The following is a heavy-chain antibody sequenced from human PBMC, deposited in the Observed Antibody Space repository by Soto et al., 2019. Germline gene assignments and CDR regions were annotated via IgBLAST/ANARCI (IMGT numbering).Heavy chain of an antibody. V-gene: IGHV5-51*01. J-gene: IGHJ4*02. CDR3: VGPKRALLWWSFDY. D-gene: IGHD3-10*01. CDR1: GYTFTNYW. Sequence: PGESLKISCKGSGYTFTNYWIGWVRQMPGKGLEWMGIIFPRDSDTRYSPSFQGQVTISADKSISTAYLQWSSLKASDTAMYYCVGPKRALLWWSFDYWGQGALVTV. CDR2: IFPRDSDT.